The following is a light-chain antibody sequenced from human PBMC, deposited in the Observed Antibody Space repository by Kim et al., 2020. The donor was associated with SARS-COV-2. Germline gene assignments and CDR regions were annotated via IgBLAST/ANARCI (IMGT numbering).Light chain of an antibody. V-gene: IGLV2-8*01. CDR3: SSYAHSDKYV. CDR2: EVT. CDR1: SSDVGSYNY. Sequence: GQSVTISCTGTSSDVGSYNYVSWYQQHPGKAPKLMIYEVTKRPSGVPDRFSGSKSGNTASLTVSGLQAEDEAEYYCSSYAHSDKYVFGTGTKVTV. J-gene: IGLJ1*01.